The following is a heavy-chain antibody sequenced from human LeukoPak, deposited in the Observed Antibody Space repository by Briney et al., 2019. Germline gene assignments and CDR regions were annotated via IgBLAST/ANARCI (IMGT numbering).Heavy chain of an antibody. CDR1: AGSISSGGYY. J-gene: IGHJ6*04. V-gene: IGHV4-31*03. CDR3: ARSPIVPAAIDGMDV. D-gene: IGHD2-2*01. Sequence: SQTLSLTCTVSAGSISSGGYYWSWIRQHPGKGLEWIGYIYYSGSTYYNPSLKSRVTISVDTSKNQFSLKLSSVPAADTAVYYCARSPIVPAAIDGMDVWGKGTTVTVSS. CDR2: IYYSGST.